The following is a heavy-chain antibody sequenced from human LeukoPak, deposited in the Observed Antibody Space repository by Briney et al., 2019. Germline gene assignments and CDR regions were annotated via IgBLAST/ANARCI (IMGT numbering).Heavy chain of an antibody. D-gene: IGHD6-13*01. Sequence: GGSLRLSCADSVFTFSSCGMHWVRQARGKGLEWMAVISYDGSNKYYADSVKGRFTISRDNSKNTLYLQMNSLRAEDTAVYYCARGDSSSWYSTHTYFDYWGQGTLVTVSS. CDR2: ISYDGSNK. CDR1: VFTFSSCG. CDR3: ARGDSSSWYSTHTYFDY. J-gene: IGHJ4*02. V-gene: IGHV3-30-3*01.